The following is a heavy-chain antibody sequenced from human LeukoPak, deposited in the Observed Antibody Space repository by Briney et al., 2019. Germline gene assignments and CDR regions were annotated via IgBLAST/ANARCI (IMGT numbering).Heavy chain of an antibody. D-gene: IGHD6-19*01. J-gene: IGHJ4*02. V-gene: IGHV3-30*18. Sequence: PGGSLRLSCAASGFTFSSYGMRWVRQAPGKGLEWVAVISYDGSNKYYADSVKGRFTISRDNSKNTLYLQMNSLRAEDTAVYYCAKDSSGWYLIYYFDYWGQGTLVTVSS. CDR1: GFTFSSYG. CDR3: AKDSSGWYLIYYFDY. CDR2: ISYDGSNK.